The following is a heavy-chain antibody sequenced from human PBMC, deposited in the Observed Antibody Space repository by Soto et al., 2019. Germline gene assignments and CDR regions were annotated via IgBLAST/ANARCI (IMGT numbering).Heavy chain of an antibody. CDR3: AKDHDEDFGYDLDYFNY. Sequence: EVQLVESGGDLVQPGRSLRLSCSASGFTFNNYAMHWVRQAPGKGLEWVSGISWEGGSIGYADSVKGRFTISRDNAKNSLYLEMNSLRSEDTALYYCAKDHDEDFGYDLDYFNYWGQRTLVTVSS. CDR2: ISWEGGSI. J-gene: IGHJ4*02. V-gene: IGHV3-9*01. CDR1: GFTFNNYA. D-gene: IGHD5-12*01.